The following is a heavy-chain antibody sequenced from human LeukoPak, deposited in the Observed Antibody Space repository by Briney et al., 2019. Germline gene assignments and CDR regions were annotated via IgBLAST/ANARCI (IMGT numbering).Heavy chain of an antibody. CDR1: GFTVSSYA. J-gene: IGHJ4*02. CDR2: LGIAGDT. CDR3: ARQMQPHGNFGS. Sequence: GGSLRLSCAASGFTVSSYAMHGVRHPLGKGLECGSALGIAGDTFYPGSVKGGFTISREKARSSWYLHMNSLTADDTAMSYCARQMQPHGNFGSWGQGTLVTVSS. V-gene: IGHV3-13*01. D-gene: IGHD1-26*01.